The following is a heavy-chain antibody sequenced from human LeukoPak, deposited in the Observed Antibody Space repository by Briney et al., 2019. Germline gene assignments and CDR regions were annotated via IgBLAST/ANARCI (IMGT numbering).Heavy chain of an antibody. D-gene: IGHD6-19*01. CDR2: IKQDGSEK. J-gene: IGHJ6*02. V-gene: IGHV3-7*03. Sequence: GGSLRLSCAASGFTFSSYWMSWVRQAPGKGLEWVANIKQDGSEKYYVDSVKGRFTISRDNAKNSLYLQMNSLRAEDTALYYCAKDKGSSGWYGFGGMDVWGQGTTVTVSS. CDR1: GFTFSSYW. CDR3: AKDKGSSGWYGFGGMDV.